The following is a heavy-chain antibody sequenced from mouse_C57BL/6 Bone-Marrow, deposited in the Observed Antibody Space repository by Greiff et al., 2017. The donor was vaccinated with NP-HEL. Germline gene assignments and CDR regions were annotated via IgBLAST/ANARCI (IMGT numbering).Heavy chain of an antibody. D-gene: IGHD1-1*01. J-gene: IGHJ2*01. CDR3: TGRRYGSSSYFDY. CDR2: IRLKSDNYAT. CDR1: GFTFSNYW. Sequence: EVQLVESGGGLVQPGGSMKLSCVASGFTFSNYWMNWVRQSPEKGLEWVAQIRLKSDNYATHYAESVKGRFTISRDDSKSSVYLQMNNLRAEDTGIYYCTGRRYGSSSYFDYWGQGTTLTVSS. V-gene: IGHV6-3*01.